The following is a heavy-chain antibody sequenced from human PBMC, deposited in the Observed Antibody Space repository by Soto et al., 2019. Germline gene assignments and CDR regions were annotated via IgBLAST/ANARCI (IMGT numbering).Heavy chain of an antibody. CDR3: ESHLEAEFISSPFDY. D-gene: IGHD3-10*01. Sequence: GGSLRLSCAASGFTVSSNYMSWVRQAPGKGLEWVSVIYSGGSTYYADSVECRFTISRDNSKNTLYLQMNSLRAEDMDVYSSESHLEAEFISSPFDYWGQGTMVTVSS. V-gene: IGHV3-66*02. CDR2: IYSGGST. J-gene: IGHJ4*02. CDR1: GFTVSSNY.